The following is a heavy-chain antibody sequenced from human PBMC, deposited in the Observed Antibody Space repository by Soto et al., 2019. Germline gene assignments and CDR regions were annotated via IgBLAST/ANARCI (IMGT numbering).Heavy chain of an antibody. Sequence: GGSLRLSCAASGFTFSSYGMHWVRQAPGKGLEWVAVIRDDGSSKYYADSVKGRFTISRDNSKNTLYLQMNSLRAEDSALYYCAKDHESDYWGQGTLVTVSS. J-gene: IGHJ4*02. CDR1: GFTFSSYG. CDR3: AKDHESDY. CDR2: IRDDGSSK. V-gene: IGHV3-33*06.